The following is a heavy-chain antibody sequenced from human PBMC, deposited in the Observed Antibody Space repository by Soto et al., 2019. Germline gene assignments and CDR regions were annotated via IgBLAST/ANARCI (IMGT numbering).Heavy chain of an antibody. Sequence: GGSLRLSCAASGFTFSSYSMNWVRQAPGKXLEWVSSISSSSSYIYYADSVKGRFTISRDNAKNSLYLQMNSLRAEDTAVYYCARAGALGKAYCGGDCTFDYWGQGTLVTVSS. V-gene: IGHV3-21*01. CDR2: ISSSSSYI. D-gene: IGHD2-21*02. J-gene: IGHJ4*02. CDR3: ARAGALGKAYCGGDCTFDY. CDR1: GFTFSSYS.